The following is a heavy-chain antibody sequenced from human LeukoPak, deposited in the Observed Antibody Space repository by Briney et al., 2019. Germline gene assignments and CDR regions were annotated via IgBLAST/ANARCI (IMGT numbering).Heavy chain of an antibody. CDR1: GGSISSYY. CDR3: ARAYYYDSSGYYVYNWLDP. D-gene: IGHD3-22*01. J-gene: IGHJ5*02. V-gene: IGHV4-59*12. Sequence: SEPLSLTCTVSGGSISSYYWSWIRQPPGKGLEWIGYIYYSGSTNYNPSLKSRVTISVDTSKNQFSLKLSSVTAADTAVYYCARAYYYDSSGYYVYNWLDPWGQGTLVTVSS. CDR2: IYYSGST.